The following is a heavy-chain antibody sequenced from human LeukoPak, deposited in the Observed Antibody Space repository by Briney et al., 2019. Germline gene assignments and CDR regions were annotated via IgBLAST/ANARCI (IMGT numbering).Heavy chain of an antibody. J-gene: IGHJ3*01. CDR3: AREYSSSSGKNAFDV. D-gene: IGHD6-6*01. CDR1: GGSISTYY. Sequence: SETLSLTCTVSGGSISTYYWSLIRQPAGKGLEWIGRIYASGNTNYNPSLKSRVTMSLDTSKNQFSLRLTSVTAADTAVYYCAREYSSSSGKNAFDVWGQGTMVAVSS. V-gene: IGHV4-4*07. CDR2: IYASGNT.